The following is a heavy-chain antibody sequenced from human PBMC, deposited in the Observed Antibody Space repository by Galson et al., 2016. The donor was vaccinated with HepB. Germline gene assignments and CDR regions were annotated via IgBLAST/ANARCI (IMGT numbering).Heavy chain of an antibody. CDR1: GFIFNSYS. CDR3: AKGTTLQVHFGYFDH. CDR2: ISSSSNSM. D-gene: IGHD1/OR15-1a*01. V-gene: IGHV3-48*02. Sequence: SLRLSCAASGFIFNSYSMNWVRQAPGKGLEWISYISSSSNSMYYADSVKGRFTISRDNAKNSLYLQMNSLRDEDTAVYYCAKGTTLQVHFGYFDHWGQGTLVTVSS. J-gene: IGHJ4*02.